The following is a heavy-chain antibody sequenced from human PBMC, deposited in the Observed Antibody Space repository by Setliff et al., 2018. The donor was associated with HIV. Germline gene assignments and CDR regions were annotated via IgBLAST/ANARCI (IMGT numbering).Heavy chain of an antibody. CDR2: IYTSGSV. J-gene: IGHJ4*02. D-gene: IGHD6-19*01. CDR1: GGSISSYY. CDR3: ARSPRIGVAGEFEY. V-gene: IGHV4-4*09. Sequence: TLSLTCTVSGGSISSYYWSWIRQPPGKGLEWIGYIYTSGSVNYNPSPNSRVTISVDTSKNQFSLKVNSVTAADTAVYYCARSPRIGVAGEFEYWGQGTLVTVSS.